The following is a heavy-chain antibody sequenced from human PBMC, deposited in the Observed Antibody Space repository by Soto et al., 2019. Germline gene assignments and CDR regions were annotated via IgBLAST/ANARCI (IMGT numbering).Heavy chain of an antibody. CDR1: GFSLSTSGVG. CDR3: AHGTDVTTAPRARGFDY. CDR2: IYWDDDK. Sequence: QITLKESGPTLVKPTQTLTLTCTFSGFSLSTSGVGVGWIRQPPGKALEWLALIYWDDDKRYSPTLKSRLTITKDTSKNKGVLTMTKMDPVDTATYYCAHGTDVTTAPRARGFDYWGQGTLVTVSS. D-gene: IGHD4-4*01. V-gene: IGHV2-5*02. J-gene: IGHJ4*02.